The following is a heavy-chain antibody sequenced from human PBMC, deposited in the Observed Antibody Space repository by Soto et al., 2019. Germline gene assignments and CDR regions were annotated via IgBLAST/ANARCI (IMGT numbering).Heavy chain of an antibody. CDR2: IYHSGST. CDR3: ARGPRITMARGVITQLSTVDY. CDR1: GGSVSSGSYY. D-gene: IGHD3-10*01. Sequence: SETLSLTCTVSGGSVSSGSYYWSWIRQPPGKGLEWIGYIYHSGSTNYNPSLKSRVTISVDTSKNQFSLKLSSVTAADTAVYYCARGPRITMARGVITQLSTVDYWGQGTLVTVSS. V-gene: IGHV4-61*01. J-gene: IGHJ4*02.